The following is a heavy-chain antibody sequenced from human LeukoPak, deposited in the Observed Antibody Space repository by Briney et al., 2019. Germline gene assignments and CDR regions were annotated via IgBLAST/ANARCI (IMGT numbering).Heavy chain of an antibody. Sequence: PGGSPRLSCAASGFTFSSYAMSWVRQAPGKGLEWVSAISGSGGSTYYADSVKGRFTISRDNSKNTLYLQMNSLRAEDTAVYYCAKESGYYDSSGIYYYYGMDVWGQGTTVTVSS. V-gene: IGHV3-23*01. CDR1: GFTFSSYA. CDR3: AKESGYYDSSGIYYYYGMDV. D-gene: IGHD3-22*01. CDR2: ISGSGGST. J-gene: IGHJ6*02.